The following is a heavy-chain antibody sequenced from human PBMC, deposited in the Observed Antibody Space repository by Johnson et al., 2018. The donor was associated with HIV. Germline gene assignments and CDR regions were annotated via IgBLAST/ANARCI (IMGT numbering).Heavy chain of an antibody. CDR3: ARRDNDAFDI. J-gene: IGHJ3*02. CDR2: ISSNGGST. V-gene: IGHV3-64*01. Sequence: VQLVESGEGLVQPGGSLRLSCAASGFTFSSYAMHWVRQAPGKGLEYVSAISSNGGSTYYANSVKGRFTISRDNSKNTLYLQMGSLRAEDMAVYYCARRDNDAFDIWGQGTMVTVSS. CDR1: GFTFSSYA.